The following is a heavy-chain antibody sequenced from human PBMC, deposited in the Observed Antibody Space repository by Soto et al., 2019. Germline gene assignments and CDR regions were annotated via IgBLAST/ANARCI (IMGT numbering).Heavy chain of an antibody. D-gene: IGHD6-19*01. CDR1: GGSISSYY. V-gene: IGHV4-59*01. CDR3: AGFWQFRNYYYYGMDV. J-gene: IGHJ6*04. Sequence: SETLSLTCTVSGGSISSYYWSWIRQPPGKGLEWIGYIYYSGSTNYNPSLKSRVTISVDTSKNQFSLKLSSVTAADTAVYYCAGFWQFRNYYYYGMDVWGEGTTVAVSS. CDR2: IYYSGST.